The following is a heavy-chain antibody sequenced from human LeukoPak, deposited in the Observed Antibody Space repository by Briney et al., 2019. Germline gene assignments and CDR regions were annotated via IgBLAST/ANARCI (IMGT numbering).Heavy chain of an antibody. CDR3: AREAYYDFWSGYLVHPNWFDP. CDR2: TYYRSKWYN. V-gene: IGHV6-1*01. D-gene: IGHD3-3*01. CDR1: GDSVSSNSAA. J-gene: IGHJ5*02. Sequence: SQTLSLTCAISGDSVSSNSAAWNWIRQSPSRGLEWLGRTYYRSKWYNDYAVSVKSRITINPDTSKNQFSLQLNSVTPEDTAVYYCAREAYYDFWSGYLVHPNWFDPWGQGTLVTVSS.